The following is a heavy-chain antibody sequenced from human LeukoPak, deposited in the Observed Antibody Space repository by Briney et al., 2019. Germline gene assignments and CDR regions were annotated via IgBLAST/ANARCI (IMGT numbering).Heavy chain of an antibody. Sequence: SQTLSLTCTVSGDSISSGDYYWSWFRQPGGKGLEWIGRISSSGSTNYNPSLKSRVTISVDTSKNQFSLKLSSVTAADTAVYFCARGPYSYDSSGAFDIWGQGTMVTVSS. CDR3: ARGPYSYDSSGAFDI. D-gene: IGHD3-22*01. V-gene: IGHV4-61*02. CDR2: ISSSGST. CDR1: GDSISSGDYY. J-gene: IGHJ3*02.